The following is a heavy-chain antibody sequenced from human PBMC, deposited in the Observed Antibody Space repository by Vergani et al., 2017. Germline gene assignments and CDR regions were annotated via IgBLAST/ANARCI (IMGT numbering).Heavy chain of an antibody. J-gene: IGHJ4*02. D-gene: IGHD4-11*01. Sequence: EVQLLESGGGLVQPGGSLRLSCAASGFTFSSYAMSWVRRAPGKGLEWVSAISGSGGSTYYADSVKGRFTISRDNSKNTLYLQMNSLRAEDTAVYYCAKDTVPREGYFDYWVQGTLVTVSA. CDR1: GFTFSSYA. CDR2: ISGSGGST. CDR3: AKDTVPREGYFDY. V-gene: IGHV3-23*01.